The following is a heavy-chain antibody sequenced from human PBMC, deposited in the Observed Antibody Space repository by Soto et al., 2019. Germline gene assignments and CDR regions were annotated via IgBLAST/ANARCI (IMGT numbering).Heavy chain of an antibody. CDR1: GFTFSSYS. CDR2: ISSSSSYT. CDR3: ARGSMRMDV. Sequence: EVQLVESGGGLVKPGGSLRLSCAASGFTFSSYSMNWVRQAPGKGLEWVSSISSSSSYTNYADSVKGRFTISRDNAKNSLYLQMNSLRAEDTAVYYCARGSMRMDVWGQGTTVTVSS. D-gene: IGHD2-8*01. J-gene: IGHJ6*02. V-gene: IGHV3-21*01.